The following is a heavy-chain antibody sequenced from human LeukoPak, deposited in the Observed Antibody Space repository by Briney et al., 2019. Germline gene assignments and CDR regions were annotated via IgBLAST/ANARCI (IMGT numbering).Heavy chain of an antibody. Sequence: GGSLRLSCAASGFTFSSYAMSWVRQAPGKGLEWVSAISGSGGSTHYADSVKGRFTISRDNSKNTLYLQMNSLRAEDTAVYYCAKDIYGDHYYFDYWGQGTLVTVSS. CDR1: GFTFSSYA. CDR3: AKDIYGDHYYFDY. J-gene: IGHJ4*02. V-gene: IGHV3-23*01. CDR2: ISGSGGST. D-gene: IGHD4-17*01.